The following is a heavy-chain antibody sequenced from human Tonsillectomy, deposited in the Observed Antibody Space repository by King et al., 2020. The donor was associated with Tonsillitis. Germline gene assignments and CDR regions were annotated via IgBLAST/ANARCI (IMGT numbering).Heavy chain of an antibody. CDR2: ISSSSSYI. D-gene: IGHD6-19*01. J-gene: IGHJ4*02. V-gene: IGHV3-21*01. Sequence: VQLVESGGGLVKPGGSLRLSCAASGFTFSNYNMNWVRQAPGKGLEWVSSISSSSSYIYYADSLKGRFTISRDNAKNSLYLQMNSLRAEDTAVYYCGEEWLVKMKSHRGGVDYWGQGTLVTVSS. CDR3: GEEWLVKMKSHRGGVDY. CDR1: GFTFSNYN.